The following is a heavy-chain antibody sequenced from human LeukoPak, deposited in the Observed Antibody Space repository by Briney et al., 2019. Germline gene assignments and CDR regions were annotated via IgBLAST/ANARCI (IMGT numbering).Heavy chain of an antibody. D-gene: IGHD6-25*01. J-gene: IGHJ3*02. CDR1: GFTFSSYS. V-gene: IGHV3-21*01. Sequence: GSLRLSCAASGFTFSSYSMNWVRQAPGKGLEWVSSISSSSSYIYYADSVKGRFTISRDNAKNSLYLQMNSLRAEDTAVYYCARDGIAAVRDAFDIWGQGTMVTVSS. CDR2: ISSSSSYI. CDR3: ARDGIAAVRDAFDI.